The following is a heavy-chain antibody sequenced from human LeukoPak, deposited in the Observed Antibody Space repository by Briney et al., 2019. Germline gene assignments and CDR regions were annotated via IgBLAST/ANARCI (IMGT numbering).Heavy chain of an antibody. J-gene: IGHJ4*02. CDR2: ISGGGVST. CDR3: AKGMVRGVIPDY. V-gene: IGHV3-23*01. CDR1: GFTFSSYA. D-gene: IGHD3-10*01. Sequence: GGSLRLSCATSGFTFSSYAMSWVHQAPGKGLEWVSAISGGGVSTYYADSIKGRFTISRDDSKNTLYLRMNSLRAEDTAVYYCAKGMVRGVIPDYWGQGTLVTVSS.